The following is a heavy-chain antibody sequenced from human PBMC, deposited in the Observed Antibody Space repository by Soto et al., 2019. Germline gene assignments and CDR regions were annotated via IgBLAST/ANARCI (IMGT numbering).Heavy chain of an antibody. CDR2: IYYSGST. CDR1: GGSINIGGYY. J-gene: IGHJ4*02. CDR3: ARTAWQFFDY. Sequence: QVQLQGSGPGLVKPSQTLSLTCTVSGGSINIGGYYWSWIRQHPGKGLEWIGYIYYSGSTFYNPSLKSRVTISFDTSKNQFSLKLNSATAADTAVYYCARTAWQFFDYWDQGTLVTVSS. V-gene: IGHV4-31*03. D-gene: IGHD2-21*02.